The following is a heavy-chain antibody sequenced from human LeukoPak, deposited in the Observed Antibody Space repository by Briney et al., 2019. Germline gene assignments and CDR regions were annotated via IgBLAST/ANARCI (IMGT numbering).Heavy chain of an antibody. CDR1: GDSFTSYW. D-gene: IGHD3-22*01. CDR3: AIRWDYHHSSGRLNYFDY. Sequence: GKPLKISCKGSGDSFTSYWNGWVRPMRPKGLEWMGIIYPSASGTRYTPSFQSQVTISADTSLSTAYPRWSRLSPSEPAQYYSAIRWDYHHSSGRLNYFDYWGQGTLVTVSS. J-gene: IGHJ4*02. CDR2: IYPSASGT. V-gene: IGHV5-51*01.